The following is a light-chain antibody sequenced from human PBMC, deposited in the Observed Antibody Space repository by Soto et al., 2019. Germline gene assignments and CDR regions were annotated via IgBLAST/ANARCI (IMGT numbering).Light chain of an antibody. J-gene: IGKJ1*01. Sequence: IVLTQSPVTLSFSPCEIGTLSCSSSQSVSSSFLAWYQQKPGEAPRLLISGASGRATGIPVRFSSGGSETDFTLTISSLEPEDFAVYYCQHYGTSWWTFGQGTKVDIK. CDR3: QHYGTSWWT. CDR1: QSVSSSF. V-gene: IGKV3-20*01. CDR2: GAS.